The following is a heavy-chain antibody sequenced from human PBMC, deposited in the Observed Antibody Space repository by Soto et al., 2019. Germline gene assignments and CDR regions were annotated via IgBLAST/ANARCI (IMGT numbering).Heavy chain of an antibody. CDR1: GYIFTSCY. D-gene: IGHD3-10*01. CDR3: SRVDPGETSPFDH. CDR2: INPFDGSR. V-gene: IGHV1-46*03. J-gene: IGHJ4*02. Sequence: QVQLVQSGAEVKKPGASVKVSCKASGYIFTSCYLHWVRQAPGQGLEWMGWINPFDGSRMFAQSFQGRVTMTRDTSTSTVYMELSSLRSEDTAVYYCSRVDPGETSPFDHWGQGTLVTVSS.